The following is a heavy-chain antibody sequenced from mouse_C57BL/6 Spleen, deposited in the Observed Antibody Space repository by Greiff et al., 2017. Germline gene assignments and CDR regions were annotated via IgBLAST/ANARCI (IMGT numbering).Heavy chain of an antibody. CDR1: GYTFTSYW. CDR3: ARDLIVEGTTVVARAMDY. Sequence: QVHVKQPGTELVKPGASVKLSCKASGYTFTSYWMHWVKQRPGQGLEWIGNINPSNGGTNYNEKFKSKATLPVDKSSSTAYMQLSSLTSEDSAVYYCARDLIVEGTTVVARAMDYWGQGTSVTVSS. V-gene: IGHV1-53*01. J-gene: IGHJ4*01. CDR2: INPSNGGT. D-gene: IGHD1-1*01.